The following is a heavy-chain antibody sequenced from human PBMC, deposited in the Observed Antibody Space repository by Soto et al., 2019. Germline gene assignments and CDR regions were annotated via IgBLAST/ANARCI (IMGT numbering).Heavy chain of an antibody. D-gene: IGHD3-22*01. J-gene: IGHJ1*01. CDR2: INHSGST. CDR3: ASTANSSGYYYRRHGEYFQH. Sequence: QVQLQQWGAGLLKPSETLSLTCAVYGGSFSGYYWSWIRQPPGKGLEWIGEINHSGSTNYNPSLKGRVTISVDTSKNQFSLKLSSVTAADTAVYYCASTANSSGYYYRRHGEYFQHWGQGTLVTVSS. CDR1: GGSFSGYY. V-gene: IGHV4-34*01.